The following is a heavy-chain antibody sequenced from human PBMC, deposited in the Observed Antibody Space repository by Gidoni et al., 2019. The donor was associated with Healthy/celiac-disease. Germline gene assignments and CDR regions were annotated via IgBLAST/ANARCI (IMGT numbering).Heavy chain of an antibody. Sequence: QLQLQESGPGLVKPSETLSLTCTVSGGSISSSSYYWGWIRQPPGKGLEWIGSIYYSGSTYYNPSLKSRVTISVDTSKNQFSLKLSSVTAADTAVYYCARHKLRITMIVVVTQDAFDIWGQGTMVTVSS. CDR2: IYYSGST. CDR3: ARHKLRITMIVVVTQDAFDI. CDR1: GGSISSSSYY. V-gene: IGHV4-39*01. J-gene: IGHJ3*02. D-gene: IGHD3-22*01.